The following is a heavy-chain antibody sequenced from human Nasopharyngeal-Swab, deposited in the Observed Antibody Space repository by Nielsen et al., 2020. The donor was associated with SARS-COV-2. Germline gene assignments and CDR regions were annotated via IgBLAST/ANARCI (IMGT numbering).Heavy chain of an antibody. V-gene: IGHV3-9*01. CDR1: GFPFDDYA. CDR2: ITWNSGNI. J-gene: IGHJ4*02. D-gene: IGHD6-13*01. CDR3: AKSLYTSTWSYYFDI. Sequence: SLEISCVASGFPFDDYAMSWVRLIPGKGLQWVAGITWNSGNIGYADSVKGRFTISRDNAGNSLFLQLDSLRPEDTAVYYCAKSLYTSTWSYYFDIWGQGTMVT.